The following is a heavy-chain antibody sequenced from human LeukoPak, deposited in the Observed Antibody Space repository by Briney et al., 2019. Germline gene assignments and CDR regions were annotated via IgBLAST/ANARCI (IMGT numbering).Heavy chain of an antibody. CDR3: ARVAGKVIEDYLDY. CDR2: IYHSGST. Sequence: SETLSLTCAASGGTFDTYDWWSWVRQPAGKGLEWIGVIYHSGSTNYSPSLRSRFTISVDKAKNQLSLQLSSVTAADTAVYYGARVAGKVIEDYLDYGGKGTLVTVSS. D-gene: IGHD2-21*01. CDR1: GGTFDTYDW. J-gene: IGHJ4*02. V-gene: IGHV4-4*02.